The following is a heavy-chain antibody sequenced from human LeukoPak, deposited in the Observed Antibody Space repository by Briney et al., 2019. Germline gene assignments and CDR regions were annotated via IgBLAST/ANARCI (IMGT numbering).Heavy chain of an antibody. J-gene: IGHJ4*02. D-gene: IGHD5-18*01. V-gene: IGHV3-21*01. Sequence: AGTSLRLSCAASGFTFSSYSMNWVRQAPGKGLEWVSSISSSSSYIYYADSVKGRFTISRDNAKNSLYLQMNSLRAEDTAVYYCARSTGYSYDGNDYWGQGTLVTVSS. CDR1: GFTFSSYS. CDR2: ISSSSSYI. CDR3: ARSTGYSYDGNDY.